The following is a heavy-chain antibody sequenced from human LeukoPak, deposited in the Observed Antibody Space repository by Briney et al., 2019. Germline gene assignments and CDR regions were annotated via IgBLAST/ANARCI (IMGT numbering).Heavy chain of an antibody. J-gene: IGHJ4*02. CDR3: ARDPQPYMSGWDPAPK. CDR2: VYHSGST. D-gene: IGHD6-19*01. V-gene: IGHV4-38-2*02. Sequence: SETLSLTCTVSGYSISSGFYWGWIRQPPGKGLEWIGSVYHSGSTYYNPSLKSRVTISVDTSKNQFSLKLSSVTAADTAVYYCARDPQPYMSGWDPAPKWGQGSLVTVSS. CDR1: GYSISSGFY.